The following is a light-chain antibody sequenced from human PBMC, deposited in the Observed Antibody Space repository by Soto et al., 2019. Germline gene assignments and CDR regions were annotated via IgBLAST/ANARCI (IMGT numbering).Light chain of an antibody. Sequence: QSALTQPPSLSGAPGQRVTISCTGSSSNIGAGFDVHWYQQLPGTAPKLLIYDNSNRPSGVPDRFSGSKSGTSASLAITGLQAEDEADYYCQSYDTSLSGLYVFGTGTKVTV. CDR1: SSNIGAGFD. J-gene: IGLJ1*01. V-gene: IGLV1-40*01. CDR2: DNS. CDR3: QSYDTSLSGLYV.